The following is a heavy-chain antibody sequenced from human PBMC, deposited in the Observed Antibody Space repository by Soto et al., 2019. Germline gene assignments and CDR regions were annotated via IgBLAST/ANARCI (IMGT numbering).Heavy chain of an antibody. Sequence: GALRLSCAASGFTFSSYSMNWVRQAPGKGLEWVSSISSSSSYIYYADSVKGRFTISRDNAKNSLYLQMNSLRAEYKAVYYCARAMITFGGIIVVDDAFDIWGQGTMVTVSS. CDR2: ISSSSSYI. J-gene: IGHJ3*02. CDR1: GFTFSSYS. CDR3: ARAMITFGGIIVVDDAFDI. V-gene: IGHV3-21*01. D-gene: IGHD3-16*02.